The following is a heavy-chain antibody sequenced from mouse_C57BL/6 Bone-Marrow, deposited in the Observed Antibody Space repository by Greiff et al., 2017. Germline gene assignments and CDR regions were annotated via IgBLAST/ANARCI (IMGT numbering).Heavy chain of an antibody. Sequence: EVHLVESGGGLVQPGGSLSLSCAASGFTFTDYYMSWVRQPPGKALEWLGFIRNEANGYTTEYSASVKGRFTISRDNSQSILYLQMNALRAEDSATYYCARSIYPGAYWGQGTLVTVSA. CDR2: IRNEANGYTT. CDR3: ARSIYPGAY. CDR1: GFTFTDYY. D-gene: IGHD2-1*01. J-gene: IGHJ3*01. V-gene: IGHV7-3*01.